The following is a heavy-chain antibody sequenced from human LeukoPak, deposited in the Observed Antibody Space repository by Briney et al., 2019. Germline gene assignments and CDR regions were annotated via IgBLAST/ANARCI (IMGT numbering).Heavy chain of an antibody. V-gene: IGHV4-59*01. CDR3: ARIRLIAARPPYFDY. Sequence: SETLSLTCTVSGGSIRSYHWGWLRQTPGKGLDWIGYVYYSGSTNYNPSLKSRVTVSVDTSKNQFSLKLSSVTAADTAVYYCARIRLIAARPPYFDYWGQGTLVTVSS. J-gene: IGHJ4*02. CDR2: VYYSGST. CDR1: GGSIRSYH. D-gene: IGHD6-6*01.